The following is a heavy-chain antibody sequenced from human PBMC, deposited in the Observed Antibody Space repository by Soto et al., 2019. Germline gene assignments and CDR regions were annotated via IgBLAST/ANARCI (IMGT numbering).Heavy chain of an antibody. CDR3: PKQKYQWLVRY. D-gene: IGHD6-19*01. CDR2: ISGSGGST. J-gene: IGHJ4*02. Sequence: AGGSLRLSCAASGFTFSSYAMSWVRQAPGKGLEWVSAISGSGGSTYYADSVKGRFTISRDNSKNTLYLQMNSLRAEDTAVYYCPKQKYQWLVRYWGQGAPVHVYS. CDR1: GFTFSSYA. V-gene: IGHV3-23*01.